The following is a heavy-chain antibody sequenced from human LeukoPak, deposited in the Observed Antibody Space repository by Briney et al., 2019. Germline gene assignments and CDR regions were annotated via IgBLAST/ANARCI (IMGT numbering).Heavy chain of an antibody. D-gene: IGHD5-18*01. CDR3: ASVRGYSYYFDY. CDR1: GGSISSYY. V-gene: IGHV4-59*01. CDR2: IYYSGST. J-gene: IGHJ4*02. Sequence: SETLSLTCTVSGGSISSYYWSWIRQAPGKGLEWIGYIYYSGSTNYNPSLKSRVTTSVDTSKNQFSLKLSSVTAADTAVYYCASVRGYSYYFDYWGQGTLVTVSS.